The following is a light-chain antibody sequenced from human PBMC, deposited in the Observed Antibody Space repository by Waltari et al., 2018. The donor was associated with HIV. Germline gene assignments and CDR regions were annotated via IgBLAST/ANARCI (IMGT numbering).Light chain of an antibody. CDR3: QSYDSALSGWV. CDR1: SPNLGAASD. Sequence: QSVLTQPPSVSCAPGQRVTISCTGSSPNLGAASDVPPYEQLPGAAPKLLIYGNRHRLSGVPDRFSGSKSGTSASLAITGLQAEDEADYYCQSYDSALSGWVFGGGTKLTVL. J-gene: IGLJ3*02. CDR2: GNR. V-gene: IGLV1-40*01.